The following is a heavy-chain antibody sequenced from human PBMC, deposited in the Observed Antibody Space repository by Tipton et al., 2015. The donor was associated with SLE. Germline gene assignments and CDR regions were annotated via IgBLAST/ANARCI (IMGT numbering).Heavy chain of an antibody. Sequence: SLRLSRAASGFTFSSYAMSWVRQAPGKGLEWVSAISGSGGSTYYADSVKGRFTISRDNSKNTLYLQMNSLRAEDTAVYYCAKDLIVVVVAADAFDIWGQGTMVTVSS. J-gene: IGHJ3*02. CDR1: GFTFSSYA. V-gene: IGHV3-23*01. D-gene: IGHD2-15*01. CDR3: AKDLIVVVVAADAFDI. CDR2: ISGSGGST.